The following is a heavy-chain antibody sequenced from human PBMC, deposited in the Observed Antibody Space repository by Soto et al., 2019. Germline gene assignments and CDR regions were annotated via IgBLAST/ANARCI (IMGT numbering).Heavy chain of an antibody. CDR3: ARGVVSTGYFDY. CDR2: SRDKVHSHTT. D-gene: IGHD5-12*01. CDR1: GFTFSNHY. Sequence: EVQLAESGGGLVQPGGSLRLSCAASGFTFSNHYMDWVRQAPGKGLEWVGRSRDKVHSHTTEYAASVEGRFTISRGDSENSLFLQMNSLKTEDTTVYYCARGVVSTGYFDYWGQGTRVTVSS. J-gene: IGHJ4*02. V-gene: IGHV3-72*01.